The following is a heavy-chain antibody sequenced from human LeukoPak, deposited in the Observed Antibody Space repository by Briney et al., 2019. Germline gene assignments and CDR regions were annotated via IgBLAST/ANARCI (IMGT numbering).Heavy chain of an antibody. D-gene: IGHD1-26*01. V-gene: IGHV4-34*01. J-gene: IGHJ4*02. CDR1: GGSVSGYY. CDR2: VHQSGTT. Sequence: SETLSLTCAVYGGSVSGYYWNWIRQAPGKGLEWIGEVHQSGTTDYNPSLKSRVTTSVAASKNQFSLKLSSVTAADTAVYYCARLTQWELLEYYFDYWGQGTLVTVSS. CDR3: ARLTQWELLEYYFDY.